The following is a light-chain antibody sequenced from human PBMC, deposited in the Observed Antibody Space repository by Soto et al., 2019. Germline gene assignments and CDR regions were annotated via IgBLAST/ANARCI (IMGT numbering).Light chain of an antibody. J-gene: IGKJ2*01. V-gene: IGKV1-39*01. CDR3: RQTYSFPPI. Sequence: DIQMTQSPSSLSASVGDSVTITCRASQSISNSVNWYQHKLGKAPTLLIYAASVLQSGAPSKFSGSGSGTDFTLTITSLQPEDVAGYYWRQTYSFPPIFGQGTELDI. CDR1: QSISNS. CDR2: AAS.